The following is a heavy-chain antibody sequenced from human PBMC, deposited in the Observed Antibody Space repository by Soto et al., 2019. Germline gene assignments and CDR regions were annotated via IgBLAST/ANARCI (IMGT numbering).Heavy chain of an antibody. Sequence: QVQLVQSGAEVKKPRASVKVSCTTSGYTFSSYDINWVRQAAGQGVEWMGWVIPNSGNTVYAQKFHGRVTMTRDTSISTVYMELSSLRSEDTAVYYCVRNINGFDPWGQGTLVTVSS. J-gene: IGHJ5*02. CDR2: VIPNSGNT. CDR3: VRNINGFDP. V-gene: IGHV1-8*01. CDR1: GYTFSSYD.